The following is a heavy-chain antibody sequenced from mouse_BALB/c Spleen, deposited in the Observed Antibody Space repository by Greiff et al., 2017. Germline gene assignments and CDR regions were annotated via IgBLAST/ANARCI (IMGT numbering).Heavy chain of an antibody. Sequence: VKLLESGPELVKPGASVKISCKASGYAFSSSWMNWVKQRPGQGLEWIGRIYPGDGDTNYNGKFKGKATLTADKSSSTAYMQLSSLTSVDSAVYFCARSGYRYESFDYWGQGTTLTVSS. D-gene: IGHD2-14*01. V-gene: IGHV1-82*01. CDR2: IYPGDGDT. CDR1: GYAFSSSW. J-gene: IGHJ2*01. CDR3: ARSGYRYESFDY.